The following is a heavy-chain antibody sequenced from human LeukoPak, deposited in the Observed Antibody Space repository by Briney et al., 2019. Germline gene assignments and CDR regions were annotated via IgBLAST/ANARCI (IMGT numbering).Heavy chain of an antibody. CDR2: FYPGGST. CDR1: GLTVSSNY. V-gene: IGHV3-66*01. D-gene: IGHD6-13*01. CDR3: AREQRAAASFDC. J-gene: IGHJ4*02. Sequence: QPGGSLRLSCAASGLTVSSNYMNWVRQAPGKGLEWVSLFYPGGSTYYADSVKGRFTISRDDSKNTLYLQMNSLRADDTAVYYCAREQRAAASFDCWGQGTLVTVSS.